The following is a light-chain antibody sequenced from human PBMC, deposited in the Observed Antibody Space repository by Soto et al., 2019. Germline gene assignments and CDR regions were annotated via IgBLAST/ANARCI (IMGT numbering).Light chain of an antibody. Sequence: DIQMSQSPSSLSASVGDRVTITCRAAESISRHLNWYQQKPGRAPDLLIYAASTLQNGVPSRFSGSGSGTEFTLTITGLQLEDFATYYCQQDYSTLATFGQGTRLEIK. CDR3: QQDYSTLAT. CDR2: AAS. J-gene: IGKJ5*01. V-gene: IGKV1-39*01. CDR1: ESISRH.